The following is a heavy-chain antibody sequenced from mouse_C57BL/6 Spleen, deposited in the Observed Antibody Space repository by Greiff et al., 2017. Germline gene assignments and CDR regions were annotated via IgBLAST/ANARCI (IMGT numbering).Heavy chain of an antibody. D-gene: IGHD1-1*01. V-gene: IGHV1-18*01. Sequence: EVQLQESGPELVKPGASVKIPCKASGYTFTDYNMDWVKQSHGQSLEWIGDINPNNGGTIYNQKFKGKATVTVDKSSSTAYMELRSLTSEDTAVYYCARRDYDSSYWYFDVWGTGTTVTVSS. CDR1: GYTFTDYN. CDR2: INPNNGGT. J-gene: IGHJ1*03. CDR3: ARRDYDSSYWYFDV.